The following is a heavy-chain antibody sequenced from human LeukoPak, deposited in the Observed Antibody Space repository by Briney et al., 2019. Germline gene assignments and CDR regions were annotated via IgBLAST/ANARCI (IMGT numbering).Heavy chain of an antibody. V-gene: IGHV3-33*01. CDR2: IWYDGSNK. CDR3: ARVAPREGFDY. J-gene: IGHJ4*02. CDR1: GFTFSSYG. Sequence: PGGSLRLSCAASGFTFSSYGMHWVRQAPGKGLEWVAVIWYDGSNKYYADSVKGRFTISRDNSKNTLYLQMNSLRAKDTAVYYCARVAPREGFDYWGQGTLVTVSS.